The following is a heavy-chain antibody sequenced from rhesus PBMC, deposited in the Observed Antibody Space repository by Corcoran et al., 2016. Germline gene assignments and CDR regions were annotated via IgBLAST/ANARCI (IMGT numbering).Heavy chain of an antibody. D-gene: IGHD4-35*01. J-gene: IGHJ4*01. CDR2: IGGSSGRH. CDR1: GSSISSGYN. Sequence: QVQLQESGTGLVKPSETLSLNCAVSGSSISSGYNWGWLRQPPGKGLEWIGYIGGSSGRHNYNPSRKSRVTISKDTSKNQFSLKMSSVTAADTAVYYCASRTTVTTTYFDYWGQGVLVTVSS. CDR3: ASRTTVTTTYFDY. V-gene: IGHV4-127*01.